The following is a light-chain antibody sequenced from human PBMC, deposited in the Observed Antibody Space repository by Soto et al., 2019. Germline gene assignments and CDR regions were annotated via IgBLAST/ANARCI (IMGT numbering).Light chain of an antibody. V-gene: IGLV3-9*01. J-gene: IGLJ1*01. CDR1: KIGSKN. Sequence: SYELTQPLSVSVALGQTARITCGGNKIGSKNVQWYQQKPGQAPVLVIYRDFNRPSGIPERFSGSNSGNTATLTISTAQAGDEADYYCQVWDSSAVFGTGTKVTVL. CDR3: QVWDSSAV. CDR2: RDF.